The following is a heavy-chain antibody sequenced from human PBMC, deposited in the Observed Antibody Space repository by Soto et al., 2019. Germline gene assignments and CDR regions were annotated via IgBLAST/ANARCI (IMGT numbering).Heavy chain of an antibody. CDR2: ISSSSSTI. CDR3: ARENYGDYLNWFDP. CDR1: GFTFSSYS. J-gene: IGHJ5*02. D-gene: IGHD4-17*01. Sequence: EVQLVESGGGLVQPGGSLRLSCAASGFTFSSYSMNWVRQAPGKGLEWVSYISSSSSTIYYADSVKGRFTISRDNAKNSLYLQMNSLRDEGTAVYYCARENYGDYLNWFDPWGQGTLVTVSS. V-gene: IGHV3-48*02.